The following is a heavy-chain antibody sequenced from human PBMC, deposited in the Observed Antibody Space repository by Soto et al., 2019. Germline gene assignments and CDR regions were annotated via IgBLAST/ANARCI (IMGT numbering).Heavy chain of an antibody. V-gene: IGHV3-7*04. CDR1: GFTFSGYW. Sequence: EVLVVESGGGLVQPGGSLRLSCAASGFTFSGYWMAWVRQSPETGLEWVASINQDGSDKNYVDSVKGRFTISRDNIKNSLFLQVNSLRVEDTAVYFCARAGDRERVIDRNGLDVWGQGTSVIVSS. D-gene: IGHD3-10*01. CDR3: ARAGDRERVIDRNGLDV. J-gene: IGHJ6*02. CDR2: INQDGSDK.